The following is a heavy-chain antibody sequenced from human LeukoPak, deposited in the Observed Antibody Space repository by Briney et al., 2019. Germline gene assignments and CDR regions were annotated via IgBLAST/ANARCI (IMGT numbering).Heavy chain of an antibody. Sequence: GGSLRLSCAASGFTFSSYAMSWVRQAPGKGLEWVSAISDSGGSTYYAGSVKGRFTISRDNSKNTVYLQMNSLRAEDTAVYYCAKDRRGCSGTSCYYRFDYWGQGTLVTVSS. CDR1: GFTFSSYA. CDR3: AKDRRGCSGTSCYYRFDY. CDR2: ISDSGGST. V-gene: IGHV3-23*01. J-gene: IGHJ4*02. D-gene: IGHD2-2*01.